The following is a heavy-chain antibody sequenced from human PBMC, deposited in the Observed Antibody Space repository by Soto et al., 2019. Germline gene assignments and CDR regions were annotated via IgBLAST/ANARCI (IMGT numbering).Heavy chain of an antibody. D-gene: IGHD3-9*01. CDR1: GFTFSSYG. V-gene: IGHV3-30*18. J-gene: IGHJ3*02. Sequence: GSLRLSCAASGFTFSSYGMHWVRQAPGKGLEWVAVISYDGSNKYYADSVKGRFTIPRDNSKNTLYLQMNSLRAEDTAVYYCAKGGILTGVGVFDIWGKGTMVTVPS. CDR2: ISYDGSNK. CDR3: AKGGILTGVGVFDI.